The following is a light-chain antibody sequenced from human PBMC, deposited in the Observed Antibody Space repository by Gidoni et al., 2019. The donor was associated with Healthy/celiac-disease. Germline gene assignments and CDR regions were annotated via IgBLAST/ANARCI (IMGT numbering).Light chain of an antibody. CDR1: QSVSSSY. CDR2: GAS. V-gene: IGKV3-20*01. CDR3: QQYGSPYT. Sequence: ELVLTQSPGTLSLSPGERATLSCRASQSVSSSYLAWYQQKPGQAPRLLTYGASSRATGIPDRFSGSGSGTDFTLTISRLEPEDLAVYYCQQYGSPYTFGQGTKLEIK. J-gene: IGKJ2*01.